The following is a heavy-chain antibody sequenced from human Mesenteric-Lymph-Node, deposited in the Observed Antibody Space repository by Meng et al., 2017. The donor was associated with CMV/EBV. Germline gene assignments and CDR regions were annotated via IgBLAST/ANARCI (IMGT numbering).Heavy chain of an antibody. Sequence: GESLKISCAASGFTFSSYAMSWVRQAPGKGLEWVSVIYSGGSSTYYADSVKGRFTISRDNSKNTLYLQMNSLRAEDTAVYYCAKIRSSSWYESFDYWGQGTLVTVSS. V-gene: IGHV3-23*03. J-gene: IGHJ4*02. D-gene: IGHD6-13*01. CDR1: GFTFSSYA. CDR2: IYSGGSST. CDR3: AKIRSSSWYESFDY.